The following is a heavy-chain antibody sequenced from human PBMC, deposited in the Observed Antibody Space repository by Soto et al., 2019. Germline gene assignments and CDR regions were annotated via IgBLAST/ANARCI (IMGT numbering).Heavy chain of an antibody. V-gene: IGHV4-31*03. CDR3: ARDPRLHVWGRYRSPRWGMDV. D-gene: IGHD3-16*02. Sequence: QVQLQESGPGLVKPSQTLSLTCTVSGVSISSGGYYCSWIRQHPGKGLEWIGYIYYSGRTYYNTSLKSRVTIPVDTSKNPFSHKLSPVTAAATAVYYRARDPRLHVWGRYRSPRWGMDVWGQGTTVTVSS. CDR1: GVSISSGGYY. J-gene: IGHJ6*02. CDR2: IYYSGRT.